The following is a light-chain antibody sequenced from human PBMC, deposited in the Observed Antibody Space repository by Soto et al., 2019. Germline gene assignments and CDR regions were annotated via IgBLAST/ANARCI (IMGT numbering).Light chain of an antibody. J-gene: IGKJ4*01. V-gene: IGKV1D-17*01. CDR1: QGISNY. CDR3: LQHNSYPPLT. Sequence: NIQMTQSPSAMSASVGDRVTITCRARQGISNYLAWFQQKPGKVPKHLIYAASSLQSGVPSRFSGSGSGTEFTLTISSLQPEDFVTYYCLQHNSYPPLTFGGGTKVEIK. CDR2: AAS.